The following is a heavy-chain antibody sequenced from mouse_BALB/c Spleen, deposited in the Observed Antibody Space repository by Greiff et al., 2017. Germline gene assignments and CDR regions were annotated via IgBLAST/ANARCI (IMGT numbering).Heavy chain of an antibody. J-gene: IGHJ3*01. CDR1: GYTFTDYN. V-gene: IGHV1-18*01. D-gene: IGHD2-4*01. CDR3: ARARDYGWFAY. CDR2: INPNNGGT. Sequence: EVKLQESGPELVKPGASVKIPCKASGYTFTDYNMDWVKQSHGMSLEWIGDINPNNGGTIYNQKFKGKATLTVDKSSSTAYMELRSLTSEDTAVYYCARARDYGWFAYWGQGTLVTVSA.